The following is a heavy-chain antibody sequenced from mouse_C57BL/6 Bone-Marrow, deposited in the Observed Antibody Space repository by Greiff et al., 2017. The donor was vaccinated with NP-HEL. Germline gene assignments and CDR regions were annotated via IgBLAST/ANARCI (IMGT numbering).Heavy chain of an antibody. V-gene: IGHV1-64*01. CDR1: GYTFTSYW. J-gene: IGHJ1*03. CDR3: AMIYGSSYWYVDV. CDR2: IHPNSGST. Sequence: VQLQQPGAELVKPGASVKLSCKASGYTFTSYWMHWVKQRPGQGLEWIGMIHPNSGSTNYNEKFKSKATLTVDKSSSTAYMQRSSLTSEDSAVYYCAMIYGSSYWYVDVWGTGTTVTASS. D-gene: IGHD1-1*01.